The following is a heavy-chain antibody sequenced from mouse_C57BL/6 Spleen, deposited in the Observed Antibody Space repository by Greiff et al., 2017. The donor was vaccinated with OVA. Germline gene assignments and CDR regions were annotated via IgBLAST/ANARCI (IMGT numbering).Heavy chain of an antibody. J-gene: IGHJ4*01. CDR2: INPSTGGT. V-gene: IGHV1-42*01. Sequence: EVQLVESGPELVKPGASVKISCKASGYSFTGYYMNWVKQSPEKSLEWIGEINPSTGGTTYNQKFKAKATLTVDKSSSTAYMQLKSLTSEDSAVYYCARSNYYGSSYAMDYWGQGTSVTVSS. CDR3: ARSNYYGSSYAMDY. CDR1: GYSFTGYY. D-gene: IGHD1-1*01.